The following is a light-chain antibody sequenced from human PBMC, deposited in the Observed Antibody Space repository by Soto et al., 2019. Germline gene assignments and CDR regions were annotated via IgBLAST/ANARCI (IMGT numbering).Light chain of an antibody. Sequence: QSVLTQPPSVSAAPGQKVTISCSGSSSNIGNNYVSWYQQLPGPAPKLLIYDNHKRPSGIPDRFSGSKSGTSATLGITGLQTGDEADYYCGTWDSSLSAVVFGGGTKLTVL. CDR2: DNH. V-gene: IGLV1-51*01. J-gene: IGLJ2*01. CDR1: SSNIGNNY. CDR3: GTWDSSLSAVV.